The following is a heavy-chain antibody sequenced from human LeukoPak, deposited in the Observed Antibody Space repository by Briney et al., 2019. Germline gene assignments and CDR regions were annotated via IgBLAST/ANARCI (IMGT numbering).Heavy chain of an antibody. CDR2: IYYSGTT. J-gene: IGHJ4*02. CDR3: ARDKAAYYDSNGYLTPFDY. Sequence: TSETLSLTCTVSGASISSSRDYWGWIRQPPGKGLEWIGSIYYSGTTYYDPSLKSRVTISVDTSKNQFSLKLSSVTAADTAVYYCARDKAAYYDSNGYLTPFDYWGQGTLVTVSS. D-gene: IGHD3-22*01. CDR1: GASISSSRDY. V-gene: IGHV4-39*07.